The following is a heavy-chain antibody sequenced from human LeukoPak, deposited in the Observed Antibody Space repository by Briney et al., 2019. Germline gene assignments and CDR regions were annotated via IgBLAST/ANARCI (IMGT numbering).Heavy chain of an antibody. CDR1: GFTVSSNY. Sequence: PGGSLRLSCAASGFTVSSNYMTWVRQAPGKGLEWVSVIYSGGNTYYADSVKGRFTISRDNTKNTVYLQMNSLRADDTAVYYCARGAVAGPYYFDYWGQGTLVTVSS. D-gene: IGHD6-19*01. CDR3: ARGAVAGPYYFDY. CDR2: IYSGGNT. V-gene: IGHV3-66*01. J-gene: IGHJ4*02.